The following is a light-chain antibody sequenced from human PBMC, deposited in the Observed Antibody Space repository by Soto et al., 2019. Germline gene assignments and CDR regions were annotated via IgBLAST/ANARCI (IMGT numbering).Light chain of an antibody. J-gene: IGKJ1*01. CDR2: GAS. Sequence: EIVMTQSPDTLSVSPGERATLSCRASQSVSNNLAWYHQKPGQAPRLLIFGASTRATGIPARFSGSGSGTEFTLTISSLQSEDFEVYYCQQYNDWWTFGQGTKVAIK. CDR1: QSVSNN. V-gene: IGKV3-15*01. CDR3: QQYNDWWT.